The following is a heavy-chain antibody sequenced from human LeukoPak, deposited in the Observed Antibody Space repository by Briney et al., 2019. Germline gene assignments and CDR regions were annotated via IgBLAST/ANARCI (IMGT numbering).Heavy chain of an antibody. V-gene: IGHV3-23*01. Sequence: KAGGSLRPSCAASGFTFSNYAMGWVRQTPGKGLEWVSAITRGGDYTYYADSVKGRFTISRDNTKNTLYLQMNSLRAEDTALYYCAKGDHYDTTDLDVWGQGTTVTVSS. CDR3: AKGDHYDTTDLDV. J-gene: IGHJ6*02. CDR1: GFTFSNYA. CDR2: ITRGGDYT. D-gene: IGHD3-22*01.